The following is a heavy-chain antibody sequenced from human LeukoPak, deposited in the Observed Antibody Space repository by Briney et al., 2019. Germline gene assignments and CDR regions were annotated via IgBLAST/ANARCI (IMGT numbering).Heavy chain of an antibody. CDR1: GFTFSSYS. D-gene: IGHD6-6*01. V-gene: IGHV3-48*01. Sequence: GGSLRLSCAASGFTFSSYSMNWVRQAPGKGLEWVSYIRSSSSTIYYADSVKGRFTISRDNAKNSLYLQMNSLRAEDTAVYYCARDDSSSSRGAHTDYYGMDVWGQGTTVTVSS. J-gene: IGHJ6*02. CDR3: ARDDSSSSRGAHTDYYGMDV. CDR2: IRSSSSTI.